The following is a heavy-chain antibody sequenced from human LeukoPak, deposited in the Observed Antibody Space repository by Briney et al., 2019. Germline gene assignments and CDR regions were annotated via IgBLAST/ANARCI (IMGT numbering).Heavy chain of an antibody. D-gene: IGHD3-10*01. CDR3: TRGRRGVFNDAFDI. Sequence: GGSLRLSCAASGFTFRTYDMNWVRQAPGKGLEWVAAISGPGDNTYYVDSVKGRFTISRDNSRNTLYLHLNSLRAEDTAIHYCTRGRRGVFNDAFDIWGQGTVVTVS. J-gene: IGHJ3*02. V-gene: IGHV3-23*01. CDR2: ISGPGDNT. CDR1: GFTFRTYD.